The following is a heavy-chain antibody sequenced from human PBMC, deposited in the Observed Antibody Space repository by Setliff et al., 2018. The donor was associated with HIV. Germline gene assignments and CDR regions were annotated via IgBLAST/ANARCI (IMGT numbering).Heavy chain of an antibody. CDR1: GYTFTSYY. D-gene: IGHD2-8*01. J-gene: IGHJ3*02. Sequence: ASVMVSCKASGYTFTSYYIHWVRQAPGQGLEWMGIINPSGGSTTYAQKLQGRVTMTRDTSTDTVYMKLSSLRSEDTAMYYCALITTTFDIWGQGTMVTVSS. CDR3: ALITTTFDI. V-gene: IGHV1-46*01. CDR2: INPSGGST.